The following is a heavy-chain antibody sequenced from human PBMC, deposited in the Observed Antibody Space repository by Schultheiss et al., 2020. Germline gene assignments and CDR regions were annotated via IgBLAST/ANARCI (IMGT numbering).Heavy chain of an antibody. J-gene: IGHJ3*02. CDR2: INHSGST. CDR1: GGSFSGYY. Sequence: SETLSLTCAVYGGSFSGYYWSWIRQPPGKGLEWIGEINHSGSTNYNPSLKSRVTISVDTSKNQFSLKLSSVTAADTAVYYCARVGWHCGGDCPWGALAFDIWGAGTMVTVAS. V-gene: IGHV4-34*01. CDR3: ARVGWHCGGDCPWGALAFDI. D-gene: IGHD2-21*02.